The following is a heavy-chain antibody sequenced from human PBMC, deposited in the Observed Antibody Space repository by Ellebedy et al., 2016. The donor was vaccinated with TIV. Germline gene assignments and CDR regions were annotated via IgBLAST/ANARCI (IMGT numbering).Heavy chain of an antibody. V-gene: IGHV3-23*01. CDR1: GFTFSSYP. CDR3: GTVATTFDY. CDR2: ISDTGCST. Sequence: PGGSLRLSCAASGFTFSSYPMNWVRPAPGKGLEWVSAISDTGCSTYYADSVKGRFTISRDNSKNTLYLQMNSLRAEDTAVYFCGTVATTFDYWGQGTLVTVSS. D-gene: IGHD5-24*01. J-gene: IGHJ4*02.